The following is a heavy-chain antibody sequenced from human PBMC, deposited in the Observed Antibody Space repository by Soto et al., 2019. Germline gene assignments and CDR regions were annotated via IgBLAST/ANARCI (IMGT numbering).Heavy chain of an antibody. D-gene: IGHD3-3*01. CDR1: GYSFTSYW. V-gene: IGHV5-51*01. Sequence: HGESLKISCKGSGYSFTSYWIGWVRQMSGKGLEWMGIIYPGDSDTRYSPSFQGQVTISADKSISTAYLQWSSLKASDTAMYYCARRAPDFWCGYIPPDHYYYGMDVWGQGTTVTVSS. CDR3: ARRAPDFWCGYIPPDHYYYGMDV. CDR2: IYPGDSDT. J-gene: IGHJ6*02.